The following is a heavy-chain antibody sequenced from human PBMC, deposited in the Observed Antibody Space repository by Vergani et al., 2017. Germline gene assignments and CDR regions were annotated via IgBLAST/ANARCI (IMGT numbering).Heavy chain of an antibody. V-gene: IGHV4-31*03. D-gene: IGHD2-15*01. Sequence: QVQLPESGPGLVKPSQTLSLTCTVSGGSLSSGGYYWSWIRQHPGKGLEWIGYIYYSGSTYYNPSLKSRVTISVDTSKNQFSLKLSSVTAADTAVYYCARVVVCSCGSCYGPQYNWFDPWGQGTLVTVSA. J-gene: IGHJ5*02. CDR1: GGSLSSGGYY. CDR2: IYYSGST. CDR3: ARVVVCSCGSCYGPQYNWFDP.